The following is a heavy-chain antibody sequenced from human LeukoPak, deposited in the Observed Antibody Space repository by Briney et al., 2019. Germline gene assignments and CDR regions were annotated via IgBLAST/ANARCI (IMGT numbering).Heavy chain of an antibody. CDR3: AREMATIRGRTYNWFDP. J-gene: IGHJ5*02. CDR1: GYTFTGYY. D-gene: IGHD5-24*01. Sequence: ASVKVSCKASGYTFTGYYMHRVRQAPGQGLEWMGWINPNSGGTNYAQKFQGRVTMTRDTSISTAYMELSRLRSDDTAVYYCAREMATIRGRTYNWFDPWGQGTLVTVSS. V-gene: IGHV1-2*02. CDR2: INPNSGGT.